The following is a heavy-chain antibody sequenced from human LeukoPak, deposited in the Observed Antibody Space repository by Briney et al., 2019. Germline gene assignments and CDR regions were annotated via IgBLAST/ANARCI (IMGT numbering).Heavy chain of an antibody. CDR1: GFTFSSNW. Sequence: GGSLRLSCAASGFTFSSNWMHWVRQAPGKGLEWVSSISSSSSYIYYADSVKGRFTISRDNAKNSLYLQMNSLRAEDTAVYYCARGTMIPRGAFDIWGQGTMVTVSS. CDR3: ARGTMIPRGAFDI. CDR2: ISSSSSYI. V-gene: IGHV3-21*01. J-gene: IGHJ3*02. D-gene: IGHD3-22*01.